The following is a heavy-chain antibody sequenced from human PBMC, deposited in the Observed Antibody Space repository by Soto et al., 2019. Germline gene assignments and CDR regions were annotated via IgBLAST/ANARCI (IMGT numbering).Heavy chain of an antibody. CDR2: IHHSGST. CDR3: ARSSGYVPGGY. V-gene: IGHV4-38-2*01. J-gene: IGHJ4*02. Sequence: LSLTCAVSGYPISSGYYWGWIRQPPGKGLEWIGIIHHSGSTYYNPSLRSRITISVDTSKNQFSLKMPSVTAADTAVYYCARSSGYVPGGYWGQGILVTVS. CDR1: GYPISSGYY. D-gene: IGHD5-12*01.